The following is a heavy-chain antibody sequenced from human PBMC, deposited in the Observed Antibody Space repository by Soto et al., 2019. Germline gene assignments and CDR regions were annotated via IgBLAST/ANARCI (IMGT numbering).Heavy chain of an antibody. D-gene: IGHD3-16*01. J-gene: IGHJ4*02. CDR3: ARSYDYVWGSYMAY. Sequence: ASVKVSCKTSGYTFTSYAMHWVRQAPGQRLEWMGWINAGNGNTKYSQKFQGRVTITTDESASTAYMELSSLRSEDTAVYYCARSYDYVWGSYMAYWGQGTLVTVSS. V-gene: IGHV1-3*01. CDR1: GYTFTSYA. CDR2: INAGNGNT.